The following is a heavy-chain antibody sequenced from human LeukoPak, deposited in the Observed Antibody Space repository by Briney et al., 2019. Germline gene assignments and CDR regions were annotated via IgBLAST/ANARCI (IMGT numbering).Heavy chain of an antibody. Sequence: AGGSLRLSCAASGFTFSSYAMSWVRQAPGKGLEWVSAISGSGGSTYYADSVKGRFTISRDNSKNTLYLQMNSLRAEDTAVYYCANTVTVWFGELPGYFDYWGQGTLVTVSS. CDR2: ISGSGGST. D-gene: IGHD3-10*01. CDR3: ANTVTVWFGELPGYFDY. J-gene: IGHJ4*02. CDR1: GFTFSSYA. V-gene: IGHV3-23*01.